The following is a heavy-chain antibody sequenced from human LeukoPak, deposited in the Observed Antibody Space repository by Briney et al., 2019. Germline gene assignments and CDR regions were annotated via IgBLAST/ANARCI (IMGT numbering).Heavy chain of an antibody. CDR2: IYHSGST. Sequence: SETLSLTCTVSGGSISSGGYYWSWIRQPPGKGLEWIGYIYHSGSTYYNPSLKSRVTISVDRSKNQFSLKLSSVTAADTAVYYCARALAGSSWYPGGVGATVFDYWGQGTLVTVSS. D-gene: IGHD6-13*01. V-gene: IGHV4-30-2*01. CDR1: GGSISSGGYY. CDR3: ARALAGSSWYPGGVGATVFDY. J-gene: IGHJ4*02.